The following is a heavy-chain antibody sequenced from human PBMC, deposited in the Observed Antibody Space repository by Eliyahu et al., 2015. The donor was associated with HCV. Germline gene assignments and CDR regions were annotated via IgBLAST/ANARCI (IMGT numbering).Heavy chain of an antibody. J-gene: IGHJ6*02. CDR1: GYNFXRYG. CDR2: ISTYNGXT. V-gene: IGHV1-18*01. Sequence: QVQLVQSGPEVKSPGASVNVSCQAHGYNFXRYGISWVRQAPGQGLEXVGWISTYNGXTDLSQTFQGRVKMTRDTSTDTAYMELRRLRSDDTAVYYCARDREKDHVYLLYGNSGMDVWGQGTTVSVS. D-gene: IGHD2/OR15-2a*01. CDR3: ARDREKDHVYLLYGNSGMDV.